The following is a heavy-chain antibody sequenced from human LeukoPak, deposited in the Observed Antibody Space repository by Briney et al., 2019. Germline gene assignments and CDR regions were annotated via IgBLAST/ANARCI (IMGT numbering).Heavy chain of an antibody. CDR3: ARVLSRGYSGYDLWNYYYYYMVV. CDR2: IYSGGST. V-gene: IGHV3-53*01. J-gene: IGHJ6*03. Sequence: RGSLRLSCAAPGFTVSSNYMSCVRQAPGKGLEWVSVIYSGGSTYYADSVKGRFTISRDNSKNTLYLQMNSLRAEDTAVYYCARVLSRGYSGYDLWNYYYYYMVVWGKGTTVTVSS. CDR1: GFTVSSNY. D-gene: IGHD5-12*01.